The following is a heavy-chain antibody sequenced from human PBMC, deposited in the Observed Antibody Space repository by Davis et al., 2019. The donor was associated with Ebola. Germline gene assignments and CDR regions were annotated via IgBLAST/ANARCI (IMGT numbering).Heavy chain of an antibody. V-gene: IGHV6-1*01. CDR1: GDSVSGKSGA. D-gene: IGHD1-26*01. Sequence: PSETLSLTCAISGDSVSGKSGAWNWIRQSPSRGLEWLGRTYYTSKWYNHYAASVKSRTTINPDTSKNQFSLQLNSVTPEDSAVYYCVRGWGRSGLGVWGQGTTVTVSS. CDR2: TYYTSKWYN. J-gene: IGHJ6*02. CDR3: VRGWGRSGLGV.